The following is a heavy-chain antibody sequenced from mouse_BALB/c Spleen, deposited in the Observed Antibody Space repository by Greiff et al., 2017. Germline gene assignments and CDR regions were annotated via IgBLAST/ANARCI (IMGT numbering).Heavy chain of an antibody. CDR1: GYTFTSYW. CDR3: TRWSITTVASDY. CDR2: IDPSDSYT. Sequence: QVQLQQPGAELVKPGASVKMSCKASGYTFTSYWMHWVKQRPGQGLEWIGVIDPSDSYTSYNQKFKGKATLTVDTSSSTAYMQLSSLTSEDSAVYYCTRWSITTVASDYWGQGTTLTVSS. V-gene: IGHV1S127*01. D-gene: IGHD1-1*01. J-gene: IGHJ2*01.